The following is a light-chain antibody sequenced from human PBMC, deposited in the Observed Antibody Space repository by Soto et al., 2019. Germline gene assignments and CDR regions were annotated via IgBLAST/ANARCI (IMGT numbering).Light chain of an antibody. Sequence: AIQMTQFPSSLSASVGDRVTITCRASQDIRSDLGWYQQRPGKAPKLLIYASSSLQSGVPSRFSGSGSGTDFTLIISSLQSEDFATYYCLQDNKYPLTFGGGTKVEIK. J-gene: IGKJ4*01. V-gene: IGKV1-6*01. CDR3: LQDNKYPLT. CDR1: QDIRSD. CDR2: ASS.